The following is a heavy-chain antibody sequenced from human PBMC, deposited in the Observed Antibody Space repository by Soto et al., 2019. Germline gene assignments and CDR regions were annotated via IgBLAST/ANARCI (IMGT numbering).Heavy chain of an antibody. D-gene: IGHD3-22*01. V-gene: IGHV3-21*01. Sequence: EVQLVESGGGLVKPGGSLRLSCAASGFTFSTYSIKWVRQAPGKGLEWVSSISSRSTYIYYADSVKARFTISRDNAKNSLYLQMNSLRAEDTAVYYCARDAHYYDSSGYLFDYWGQGTLVTVSS. CDR2: ISSRSTYI. CDR1: GFTFSTYS. J-gene: IGHJ4*02. CDR3: ARDAHYYDSSGYLFDY.